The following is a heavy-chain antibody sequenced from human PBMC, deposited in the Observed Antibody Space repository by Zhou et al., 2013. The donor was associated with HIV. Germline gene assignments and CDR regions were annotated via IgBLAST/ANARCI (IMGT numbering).Heavy chain of an antibody. Sequence: QVQLVQSGAEVKKPGSSVKVSCKASGAIFSSYGFAWVRQAPGQGLEWMGTVTPFFASSDYAQKFQDRLTITADQSTSTIYMDLSGLTSEDTAVYFCAREFLIHSDVFDLWGQGTLVTVSS. CDR1: GAIFSSYG. CDR2: VTPFFASS. D-gene: IGHD2-21*01. J-gene: IGHJ3*01. V-gene: IGHV1-69*15. CDR3: AREFLIHSDVFDL.